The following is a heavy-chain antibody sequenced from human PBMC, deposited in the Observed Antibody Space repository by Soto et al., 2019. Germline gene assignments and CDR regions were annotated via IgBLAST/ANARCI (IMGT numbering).Heavy chain of an antibody. V-gene: IGHV1-24*01. CDR3: ATGDYSNYLLDY. J-gene: IGHJ4*02. CDR2: FDPEDGET. Sequence: ASVKVSCKVSGYTLTELSMHWVRQAPGKGLEWMGGFDPEDGETIYAQKFQGRVTMTEDTSTDTAYMELSSLRSEDTAVYYCATGDYSNYLLDYWGQGTLVTVSS. CDR1: GYTLTELS. D-gene: IGHD4-4*01.